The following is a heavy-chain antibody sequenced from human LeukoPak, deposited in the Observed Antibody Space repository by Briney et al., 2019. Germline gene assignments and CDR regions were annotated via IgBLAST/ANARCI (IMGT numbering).Heavy chain of an antibody. Sequence: ASVKVFCKASGYTFTSYAMNWVRQAPGQGLEWMGWINPNSGGTNYAQKFQGRVTMTRDTSISTAYMELSRLRSDDTAVYYCARGDYYYYYMDVWGKGTTVTVSS. CDR2: INPNSGGT. CDR3: ARGDYYYYYMDV. J-gene: IGHJ6*03. V-gene: IGHV1-2*02. CDR1: GYTFTSYA.